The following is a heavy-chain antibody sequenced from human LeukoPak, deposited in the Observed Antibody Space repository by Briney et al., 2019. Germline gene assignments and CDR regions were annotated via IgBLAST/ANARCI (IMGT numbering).Heavy chain of an antibody. CDR3: ARGLNDYGDYWSDY. CDR2: MIPIFGTA. D-gene: IGHD4-17*01. Sequence: GSSVKVSCKASGGTFISYAISWVRQAPGQGLEWMGRMIPIFGTANYAQKFQGRVTITTDESTSIAYMELSSLRSEDTAVYYCARGLNDYGDYWSDYWGQGTLVTVSS. CDR1: GGTFISYA. V-gene: IGHV1-69*05. J-gene: IGHJ4*02.